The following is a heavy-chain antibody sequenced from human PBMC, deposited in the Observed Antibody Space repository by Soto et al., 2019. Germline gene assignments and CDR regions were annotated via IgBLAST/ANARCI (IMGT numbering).Heavy chain of an antibody. CDR3: ASRGDYDFCPFPHDYSYYGMQF. D-gene: IGHD3-3*01. CDR2: MNPNSGNT. V-gene: IGHV1-8*01. CDR1: GYTFTSYD. J-gene: IGHJ6*01. Sequence: ASVKVSCKASGYTFTSYDINWARQATGQGREWMGWMNPNSGNTGYAQKFQGRVTMTRNTSISTAYMELSSLRSEDTAVYYCASRGDYDFCPFPHDYSYYGMQFLRQGTTV.